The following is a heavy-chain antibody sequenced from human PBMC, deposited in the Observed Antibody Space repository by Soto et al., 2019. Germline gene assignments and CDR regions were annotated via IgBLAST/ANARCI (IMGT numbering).Heavy chain of an antibody. CDR3: GRVSPPGPVAGYFFDY. D-gene: IGHD6-19*01. J-gene: IGHJ4*02. CDR1: GYTFTSYG. Sequence: ASVKVSFKASGYTFTSYGISWVRQAPGQGLEWMGRISTYNGNTNYAQKFQGRVTMTADTSTSTANMELRSLRSDDTAVYYCGRVSPPGPVAGYFFDYWGQGTLVTVSS. V-gene: IGHV1-18*01. CDR2: ISTYNGNT.